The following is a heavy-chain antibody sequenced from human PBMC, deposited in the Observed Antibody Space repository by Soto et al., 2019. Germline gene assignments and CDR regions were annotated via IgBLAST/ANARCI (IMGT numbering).Heavy chain of an antibody. D-gene: IGHD3-10*01. Sequence: GGSLRLSCAASGFTFSSYAMHWVRQAPGKGLEWVAVMSYDGSNKYYADSVKGRCTISRDNSKNTLYLQMNSLRAEDTAVYYCASNEGSLSGSYYFYYYGMDVWGQGTTVTVSS. CDR2: MSYDGSNK. CDR3: ASNEGSLSGSYYFYYYGMDV. V-gene: IGHV3-30-3*01. CDR1: GFTFSSYA. J-gene: IGHJ6*02.